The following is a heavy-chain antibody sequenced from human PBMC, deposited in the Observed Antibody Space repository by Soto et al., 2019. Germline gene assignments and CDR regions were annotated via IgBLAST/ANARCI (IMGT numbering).Heavy chain of an antibody. V-gene: IGHV1-18*04. CDR3: ARDATYFASGSDF. Sequence: QVQLVQSGAEVKKPGASVKVSCKASGYTFTKYGISWVRQAPGQGLEWMGWISAYNGDTNYAQKLQGRVTMTTDTSTNTAYMDLRSLRSDDTAVYYCARDATYFASGSDFWGQGTLVTVSS. J-gene: IGHJ4*02. CDR1: GYTFTKYG. CDR2: ISAYNGDT. D-gene: IGHD3-10*01.